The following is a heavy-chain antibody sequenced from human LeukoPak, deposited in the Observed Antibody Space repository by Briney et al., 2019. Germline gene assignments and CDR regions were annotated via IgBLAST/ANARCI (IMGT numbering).Heavy chain of an antibody. CDR1: GDTFTSYG. Sequence: GASVKVSCKVSGDTFTSYGISWVRQAPGQRFEWMGWISVYNGNTNYAENFQGRVTMTTDTSTNTAYMELRGLRSDDTAVYYCARRSARYCAGGSCYFDHWGQGTLVIVSS. CDR2: ISVYNGNT. V-gene: IGHV1-18*04. CDR3: ARRSARYCAGGSCYFDH. D-gene: IGHD2-15*01. J-gene: IGHJ4*02.